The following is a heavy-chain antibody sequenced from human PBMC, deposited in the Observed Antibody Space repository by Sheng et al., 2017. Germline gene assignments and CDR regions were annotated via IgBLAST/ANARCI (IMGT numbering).Heavy chain of an antibody. J-gene: IGHJ2*01. CDR1: GFAFSGHS. Sequence: QVQLVESGGGVVQPGRSLRLSCEGSGFAFSGHSLHWVRQAPGKGLEWVAVIWYDGNEKYYTDSVKGRFTISRDNSRNTMYLQMNTLRVEDTAVYYCAKDGYNYGPHWYFEHWAVAPGDCLL. CDR3: AKDGYNYGPHWYFEH. CDR2: IWYDGNEK. D-gene: IGHD5-18*01. V-gene: IGHV3-33*03.